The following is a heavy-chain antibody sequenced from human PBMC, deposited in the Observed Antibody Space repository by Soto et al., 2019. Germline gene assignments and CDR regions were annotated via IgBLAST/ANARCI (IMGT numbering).Heavy chain of an antibody. CDR2: VDLNGGGS. Sequence: GASVKVSCKTSGYSFTDYKLHWVRQAPGQGLEWMGWVDLNGGGSNSAQKFQGSVTMTWDTSITTAYLDLTRLTTNDTATYFCATWVDYGDFEGFDFWGQGTLVTVS. V-gene: IGHV1-2*04. D-gene: IGHD4-17*01. J-gene: IGHJ4*02. CDR3: ATWVDYGDFEGFDF. CDR1: GYSFTDYK.